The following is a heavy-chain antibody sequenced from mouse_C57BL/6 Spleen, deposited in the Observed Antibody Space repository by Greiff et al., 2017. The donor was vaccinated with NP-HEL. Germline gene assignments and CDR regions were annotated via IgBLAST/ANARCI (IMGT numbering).Heavy chain of an antibody. D-gene: IGHD1-1*02. V-gene: IGHV5-16*01. CDR3: AREGGYYFDY. CDR1: GFTFSDYY. Sequence: DVQLVESEGGLVQPGSSMKLSCTASGFTFSDYYMAWVRQVPEKGLEWVANINYDGSSTYYLDSLKSRFIISRDNAKNILYLQMSSLKSEDTATYYCAREGGYYFDYWGQGTTLTVSS. CDR2: INYDGSST. J-gene: IGHJ2*01.